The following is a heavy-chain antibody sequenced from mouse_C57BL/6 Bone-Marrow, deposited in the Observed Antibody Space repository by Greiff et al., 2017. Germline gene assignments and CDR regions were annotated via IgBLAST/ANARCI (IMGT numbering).Heavy chain of an antibody. CDR1: GYTFTSHW. J-gene: IGHJ4*01. D-gene: IGHD2-2*01. CDR3: ARERVTTNAMDD. V-gene: IGHV1-69*01. CDR2: IDPSDSYT. Sequence: QVQLQQPGAELVMPGASVKLSCKASGYTFTSHWMPRVKQSPGQGLEWIGDIDPSDSYTNYNQKFKGKSTLTVDKSTSTAYMQLSRLTSEDSAVYYCARERVTTNAMDDWGQGTSVTVSS.